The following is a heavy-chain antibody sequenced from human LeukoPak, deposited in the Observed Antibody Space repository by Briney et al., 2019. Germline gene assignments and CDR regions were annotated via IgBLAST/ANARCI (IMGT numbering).Heavy chain of an antibody. CDR2: ISAYNGNT. V-gene: IGHV1-18*03. Sequence: ASVKVSCKASGYTFTSYGISWVRQAPGQGLEWMGWISAYNGNTNYAQKLQGRVTMTTDTSTSTAYMELRSLRSDDMAVYYCTANDLRDSSCYYYWDAFDIWGQGTMVTVSS. J-gene: IGHJ3*02. CDR3: TANDLRDSSCYYYWDAFDI. CDR1: GYTFTSYG. D-gene: IGHD3-22*01.